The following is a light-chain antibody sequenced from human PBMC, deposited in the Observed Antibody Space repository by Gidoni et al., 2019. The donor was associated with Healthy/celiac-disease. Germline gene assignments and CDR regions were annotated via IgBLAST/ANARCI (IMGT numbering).Light chain of an antibody. CDR3: QQYNSWPIT. CDR1: KSVSSN. CDR2: GAS. J-gene: IGKJ5*01. Sequence: EIVMTQSPATLSVSPWERATLSCRASKSVSSNLAWYQQKPGQAPRLLIYGASTRATGIPARFSGSGSGTEFTLTISSLQSEDFAVYYCQQYNSWPITFGQGTRLEIK. V-gene: IGKV3-15*01.